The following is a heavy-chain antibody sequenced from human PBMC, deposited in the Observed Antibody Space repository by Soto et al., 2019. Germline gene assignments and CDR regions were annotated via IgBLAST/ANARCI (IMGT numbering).Heavy chain of an antibody. CDR2: IWYDGSNK. Sequence: QVQLVESGGGVVQPGRSLRLSCAASGFTFSSYGMHWVRQAPGKGLEWVAVIWYDGSNKYYADSVKGRFTSPRDNSKNTLDLQMNSLRAEDTAVYYCARDAPVVRWYTNWYFDLWGRGTLVTVSS. V-gene: IGHV3-33*01. J-gene: IGHJ2*01. CDR3: ARDAPVVRWYTNWYFDL. CDR1: GFTFSSYG. D-gene: IGHD6-13*01.